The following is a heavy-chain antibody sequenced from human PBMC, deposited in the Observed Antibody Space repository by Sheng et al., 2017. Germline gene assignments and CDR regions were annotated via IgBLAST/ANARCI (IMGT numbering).Heavy chain of an antibody. CDR1: GGSVSSGSYY. V-gene: IGHV4-61*01. CDR2: IYYSGST. Sequence: QVQLQESGPGLVKPSETLSLTCTVSGGSVSSGSYYWSWIRQPPGKGLEWIGYIYYSGSTNYNPSLKSRVTISVDTSKNQFSLKLSSVTAADTAVYYCARGLEQLVDWYFIDYWGQGTLVTVSS. J-gene: IGHJ4*02. CDR3: ARGLEQLVDWYFIDY. D-gene: IGHD6-6*01.